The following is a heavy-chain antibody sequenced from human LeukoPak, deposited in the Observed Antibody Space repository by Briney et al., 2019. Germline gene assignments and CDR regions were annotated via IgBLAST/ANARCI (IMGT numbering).Heavy chain of an antibody. J-gene: IGHJ6*02. Sequence: SETLSLTCTVSGGSISSGSYYWSWIRQPAGKGLEWIGRIYTSGSTNYNPSLKSRVTISVDTSKNQFSLKLSSVTAADTAVYYCARAGRYYYYYGMDVWGQGTRSPSP. CDR1: GGSISSGSYY. CDR3: ARAGRYYYYYGMDV. V-gene: IGHV4-61*02. CDR2: IYTSGST.